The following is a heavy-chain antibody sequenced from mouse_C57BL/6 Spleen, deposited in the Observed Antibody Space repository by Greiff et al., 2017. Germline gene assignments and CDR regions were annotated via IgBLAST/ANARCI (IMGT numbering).Heavy chain of an antibody. J-gene: IGHJ2*01. Sequence: VMLVESGPELVKPGASVKISCKASGYAFSSSWMNWVKQRPGKGLEWIGRIYPGDGDTNYNGKFKGKATLTADKSSSTAYMQLSSLTSEDSAVYFCARLYDYDRGNYFDYWGQGTTLTVSS. CDR3: ARLYDYDRGNYFDY. CDR1: GYAFSSSW. CDR2: IYPGDGDT. V-gene: IGHV1-82*01. D-gene: IGHD2-4*01.